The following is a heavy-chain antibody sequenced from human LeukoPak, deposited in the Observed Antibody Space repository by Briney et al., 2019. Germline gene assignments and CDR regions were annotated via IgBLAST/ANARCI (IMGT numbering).Heavy chain of an antibody. J-gene: IGHJ4*02. D-gene: IGHD6-13*01. CDR2: IRSKANSYAT. CDR1: GFTFSGSA. CDR3: TRLSFSSSWQD. Sequence: GGSLRLSCAASGFTFSGSAMHWVRQASGKGLGWVGRIRSKANSYATAYAASVKGRFTISRDDSKNTAYLQMNSLKTEDTAVYYCTRLSFSSSWQDWGQGTLVTVSS. V-gene: IGHV3-73*01.